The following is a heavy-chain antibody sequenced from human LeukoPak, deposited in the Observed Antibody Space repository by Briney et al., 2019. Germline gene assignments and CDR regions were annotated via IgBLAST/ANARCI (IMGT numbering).Heavy chain of an antibody. CDR1: GYTFTSYG. Sequence: GASVKVSCKASGYTFTSYGIIWVRQAPGQGLEWMGWISAYNGNTNYAQKLQGRVTMTTDTSTSTAYMELRSLRSDDTAVYYCARDYRSLASTSHYYYYGMDVWGQGTTVTVSS. CDR3: ARDYRSLASTSHYYYYGMDV. V-gene: IGHV1-18*01. CDR2: ISAYNGNT. D-gene: IGHD2-2*01. J-gene: IGHJ6*02.